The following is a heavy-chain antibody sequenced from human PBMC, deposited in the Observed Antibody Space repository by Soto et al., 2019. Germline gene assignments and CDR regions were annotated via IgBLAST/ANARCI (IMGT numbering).Heavy chain of an antibody. CDR2: IYPDDSDT. CDR1: GYSFSNFW. V-gene: IGHV5-51*01. J-gene: IGHJ4*02. D-gene: IGHD2-8*02. Sequence: PGASLKISCQASGYSFSNFWIAWVRQMPGEGLEWLGIIYPDDSDTRYSPSFLGQVTISADKSVKTTYLQWSSLKASDTTIYFCASSVLVTSTMNYFDLWGQGTLGTGSS. CDR3: ASSVLVTSTMNYFDL.